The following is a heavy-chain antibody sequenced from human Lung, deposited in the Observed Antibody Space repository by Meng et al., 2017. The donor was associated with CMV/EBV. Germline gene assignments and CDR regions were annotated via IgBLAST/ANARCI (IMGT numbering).Heavy chain of an antibody. D-gene: IGHD2-2*01. J-gene: IGHJ6*02. CDR2: IYQRGSP. CDR1: GGSLSGHS. V-gene: IGHV4-34*01. Sequence: SETLSLTCAVYGGSLSGHSWSWIRQPPGQGLEWIGDIYQRGSPNYNSSLKSRVTISLDTSRNQFSLNLKSLTAADGAVYFCARGLGYCNSATCYSYFYYAMDVWGQGTTVTFSS. CDR3: ARGLGYCNSATCYSYFYYAMDV.